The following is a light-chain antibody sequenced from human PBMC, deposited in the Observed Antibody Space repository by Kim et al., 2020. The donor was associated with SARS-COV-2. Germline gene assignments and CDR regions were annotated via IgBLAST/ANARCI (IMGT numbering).Light chain of an antibody. V-gene: IGLV2-8*01. J-gene: IGLJ3*02. CDR3: NSYAGSNNWV. Sequence: QSYTIACTVTSSDVGGYNYVSCYQQHPGKAPKLMFYEVSKRPSGVPDRFSGSKAGNTASLTVSGLRAEDEADYYCNSYAGSNNWVFGGGTQLTVL. CDR2: EVS. CDR1: SSDVGGYNY.